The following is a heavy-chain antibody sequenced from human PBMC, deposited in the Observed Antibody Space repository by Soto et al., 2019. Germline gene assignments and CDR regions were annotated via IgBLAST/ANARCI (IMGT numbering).Heavy chain of an antibody. D-gene: IGHD1-26*01. CDR3: ARDMPAGFTHYFAP. CDR1: GGASTSDH. V-gene: IGHV4-59*01. J-gene: IGHJ5*02. CDR2: TAYTGNT. Sequence: SETLSLTCVVGGGASTSDHGSGIRQFPGNGLAWIDSTAYTGNTNYNPSLKSRVTISMETSKKQLSLKLTSMTAAETAVYSCARDMPAGFTHYFAPWGQGTLVT.